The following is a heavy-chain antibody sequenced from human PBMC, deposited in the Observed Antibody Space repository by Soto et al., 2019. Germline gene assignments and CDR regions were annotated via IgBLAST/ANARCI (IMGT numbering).Heavy chain of an antibody. J-gene: IGHJ1*01. V-gene: IGHV3-30*18. CDR1: GFIFSTYG. Sequence: QVQLVESGGGVVQPGRSLRLSCAASGFIFSTYGMHWVRQAPGKGLECLSVISYDGNNKYYADSVKGRFTISRDNSKNTLWLQMDSLRTEDTAVYYCAKDLLLTTITTVGDWGQGILVTVSS. D-gene: IGHD4-17*01. CDR2: ISYDGNNK. CDR3: AKDLLLTTITTVGD.